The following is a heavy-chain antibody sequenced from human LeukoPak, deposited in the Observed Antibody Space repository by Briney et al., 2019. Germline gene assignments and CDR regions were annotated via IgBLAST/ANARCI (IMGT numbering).Heavy chain of an antibody. CDR1: GGSFSGYY. Sequence: SESLSLTCTVSGGSFSGYYWSWIRQPPRKGLEWIGEINHSGSTNYNPSLKSRVTISVDTSKNQFSLKLSSVTAADTAVYYCARIGRYYDSSGSPRTFDYWGQGTLVTVSS. CDR3: ARIGRYYDSSGSPRTFDY. J-gene: IGHJ4*02. V-gene: IGHV4-34*01. D-gene: IGHD3-22*01. CDR2: INHSGST.